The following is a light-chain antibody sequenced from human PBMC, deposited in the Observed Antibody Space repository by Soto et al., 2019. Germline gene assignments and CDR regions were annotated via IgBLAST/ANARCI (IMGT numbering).Light chain of an antibody. Sequence: DIQMTQSPSTLSASVGDRVTITCRASQSIGVWLAWYQQKPGTAPKLLIYKTSTLDSGVPLRFSGRVSGTEFTLTISSLQPDDFATYYCQQYINYFRTFGQGTKVEIK. V-gene: IGKV1-5*03. J-gene: IGKJ1*01. CDR3: QQYINYFRT. CDR2: KTS. CDR1: QSIGVW.